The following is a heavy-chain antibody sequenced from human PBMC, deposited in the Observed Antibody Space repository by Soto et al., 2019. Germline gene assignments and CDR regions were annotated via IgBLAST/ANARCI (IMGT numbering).Heavy chain of an antibody. CDR3: ARDSNLSAYFDY. Sequence: QVQLVESGGGVVQPGRSLRLSCAASGFTFSSYAMHWVRQAPGKGLEWVAVISYDGSNKYYADSVKGRFTISRDNSKNTLYLQMNSLRAEDTAVYYCARDSNLSAYFDYWGQGTLVTVSS. V-gene: IGHV3-30-3*01. CDR1: GFTFSSYA. CDR2: ISYDGSNK. J-gene: IGHJ4*02.